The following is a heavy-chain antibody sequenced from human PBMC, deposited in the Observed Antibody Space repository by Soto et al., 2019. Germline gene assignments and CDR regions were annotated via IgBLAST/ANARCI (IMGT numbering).Heavy chain of an antibody. Sequence: GGSLRLSCAASGFTFSSYGMHWVRQAPGKGLEWVAVISYDGSNKYYADSVKGRFTISRDNSKNTLYLQMNSLRAEDTAVYYCAKPPNPVDTAMATFDYWGQGTLVTVS. V-gene: IGHV3-30*18. CDR3: AKPPNPVDTAMATFDY. CDR2: ISYDGSNK. CDR1: GFTFSSYG. J-gene: IGHJ4*02. D-gene: IGHD5-18*01.